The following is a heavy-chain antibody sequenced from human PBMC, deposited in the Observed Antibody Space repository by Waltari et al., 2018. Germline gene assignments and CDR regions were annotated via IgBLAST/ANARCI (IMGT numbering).Heavy chain of an antibody. CDR1: GFTLSTYN. D-gene: IGHD7-27*01. J-gene: IGHJ4*02. CDR2: ISSGGGTI. CDR3: ATRGGISNWGLDY. Sequence: EVLLVESGGGLVQPGGSLRLSWVVSGFTLSTYNMNWVRQAPGKGLEWVSYISSGGGTIYYADSVKGRFTISRDNARNSLYLQMNNLRAEDTAVYYCATRGGISNWGLDYWGQGTLVTISS. V-gene: IGHV3-48*04.